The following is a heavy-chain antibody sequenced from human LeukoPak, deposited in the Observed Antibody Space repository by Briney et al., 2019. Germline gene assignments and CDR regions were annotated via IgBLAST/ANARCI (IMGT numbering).Heavy chain of an antibody. CDR2: ISSSSNTI. D-gene: IGHD2-2*01. Sequence: GGSLRLSCAASGSTFSSYSMNWVRQAPGKGLEWVSYISSSSNTIYYADSVKGRFTISRDNAKNSLYLQMNSLRAEDTAVYYCARGGVVPSAPDYWGQGTLVTVSS. J-gene: IGHJ4*02. V-gene: IGHV3-48*04. CDR3: ARGGVVPSAPDY. CDR1: GSTFSSYS.